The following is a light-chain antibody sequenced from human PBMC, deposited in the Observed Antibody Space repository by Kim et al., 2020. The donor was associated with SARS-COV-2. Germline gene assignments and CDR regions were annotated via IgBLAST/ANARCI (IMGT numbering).Light chain of an antibody. CDR2: SNN. V-gene: IGLV1-44*01. J-gene: IGLJ1*01. CDR3: SSYARSNTYV. CDR1: SSNIGSNT. Sequence: QSVLTQPPSASGTPGQRVTISCSGSSSNIGSNTVNWYQQLPGTAPKLLIYSNNQRPSGVPDRFSGSKSGTSASLAISGLQAEDESDYYCSSYARSNTYVFGTGTKVTVL.